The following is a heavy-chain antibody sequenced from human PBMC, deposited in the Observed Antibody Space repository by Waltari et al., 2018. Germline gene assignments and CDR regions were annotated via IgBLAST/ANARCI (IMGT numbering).Heavy chain of an antibody. D-gene: IGHD3-22*01. CDR2: FDPEDGET. CDR1: GYTLIALS. J-gene: IGHJ3*02. CDR3: ATVSMIVVVRAFDI. V-gene: IGHV1-24*01. Sequence: QVQLVQSGAEVKKPGASVKVSCQVSGYTLIALSIHWVRQAPGKGLEWMGGFDPEDGETIYAQKFQGRVTMTEDTSTDTAYMELSSLRSEDTAVYYCATVSMIVVVRAFDIWGQGTMVTVSS.